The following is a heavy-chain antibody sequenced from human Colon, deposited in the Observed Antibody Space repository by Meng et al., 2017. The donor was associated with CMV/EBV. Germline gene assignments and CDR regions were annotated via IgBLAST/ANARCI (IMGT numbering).Heavy chain of an antibody. CDR2: INHSGST. CDR3: ARWGEYCSSPSCYLGAFDI. V-gene: IGHV4-34*01. Sequence: SETLSLTCAVYGGSFSGYYWSWIRQPPGKGLEWIGEINHSGSTNYNPSLKSPVTISVDTSKNQFSLRLSSVTAADTAVYYCARWGEYCSSPSCYLGAFDIWGQGTVVTVSS. D-gene: IGHD2-2*01. J-gene: IGHJ3*02. CDR1: GGSFSGYY.